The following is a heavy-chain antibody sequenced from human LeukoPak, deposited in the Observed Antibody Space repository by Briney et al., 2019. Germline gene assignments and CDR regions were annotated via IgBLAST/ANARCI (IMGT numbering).Heavy chain of an antibody. CDR2: INSDGSST. CDR1: GFTFSSYW. Sequence: GGSLRLSCAASGFTFSSYWMHWVRQAPGKGLVWVSRINSDGSSTSYADSVKGRFTISRDNAKNTLYLQMNSLRAEDTAVYYCAREGYSGRPIDYWGQGTLVTVSS. CDR3: AREGYSGRPIDY. J-gene: IGHJ4*02. V-gene: IGHV3-74*01. D-gene: IGHD4-23*01.